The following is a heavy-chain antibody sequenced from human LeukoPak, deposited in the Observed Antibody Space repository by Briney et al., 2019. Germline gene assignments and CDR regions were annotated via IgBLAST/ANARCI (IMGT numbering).Heavy chain of an antibody. D-gene: IGHD1-26*01. CDR3: ARDFPKYYSGSPDGWFDP. CDR2: IIPIFGTA. Sequence: ASVKVSCKASVGTFSSYAISWVRQAPGQGLEWMGGIIPIFGTANYAQKFQGRVTITADESTSTAYIELSSLRSEDTALYYCARDFPKYYSGSPDGWFDPWGQGTLVTVSS. V-gene: IGHV1-69*13. J-gene: IGHJ5*02. CDR1: VGTFSSYA.